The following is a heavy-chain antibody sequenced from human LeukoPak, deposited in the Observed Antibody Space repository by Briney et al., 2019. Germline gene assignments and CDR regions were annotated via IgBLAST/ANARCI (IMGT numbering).Heavy chain of an antibody. J-gene: IGHJ4*02. D-gene: IGHD4-11*01. V-gene: IGHV3-30*02. CDR3: AAMTSVTTGDY. CDR1: GFTFSSYG. Sequence: GGSLRLSCAASGFTFSSYGMHWVRQAPGKGLEWVAFIPYDGSDKFYADSVKGRFTVSRDNSKNTLYLQMNSLRAEDTAVYYCAAMTSVTTGDYWGQGTLVTVSS. CDR2: IPYDGSDK.